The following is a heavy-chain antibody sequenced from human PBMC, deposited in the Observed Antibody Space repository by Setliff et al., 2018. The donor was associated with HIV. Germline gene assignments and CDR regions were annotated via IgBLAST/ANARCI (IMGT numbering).Heavy chain of an antibody. CDR3: TRDTGGGGFPMDV. Sequence: SETLSLTCSVSGDSISSGAYYWSWIRQHPVKGLEWIGYIFSSGITYYSPSLHSRVTISLDKSKNQFSLNLTSITAADTAVYYCTRDTGGGGFPMDVWGKGTTVTVSS. CDR2: IFSSGIT. J-gene: IGHJ6*03. D-gene: IGHD2-15*01. CDR1: GDSISSGAYY. V-gene: IGHV4-31*03.